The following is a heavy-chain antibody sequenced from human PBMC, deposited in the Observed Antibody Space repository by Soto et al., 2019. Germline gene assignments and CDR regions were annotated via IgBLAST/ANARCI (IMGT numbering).Heavy chain of an antibody. V-gene: IGHV4-59*01. J-gene: IGHJ4*02. CDR1: GGSIHNYY. Sequence: PSETLSLTCTVSGGSIHNYYWSWMRQTPGKGLEWIGYIYYSGSTNYNPSLKSRVTISVDTSKNQFSLKLSSVTAADTAVYYCARGYYDILTGYYKHFDYWGQGTLVTVSS. CDR3: ARGYYDILTGYYKHFDY. CDR2: IYYSGST. D-gene: IGHD3-9*01.